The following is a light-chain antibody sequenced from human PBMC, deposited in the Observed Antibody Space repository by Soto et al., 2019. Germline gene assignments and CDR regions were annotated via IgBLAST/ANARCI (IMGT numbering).Light chain of an antibody. CDR3: QQRSNWTLT. CDR1: QSVSSY. Sequence: EILLTQSPATLSLSPGERATLSCGASQSVSSYLAWYQQKHGQAPRLLIYDASNRATGIPARLSGSGYGTDLTITISSIQHEDFEVYYCQQRSNWTLTFGGGTKVDIK. J-gene: IGKJ4*01. CDR2: DAS. V-gene: IGKV3-11*01.